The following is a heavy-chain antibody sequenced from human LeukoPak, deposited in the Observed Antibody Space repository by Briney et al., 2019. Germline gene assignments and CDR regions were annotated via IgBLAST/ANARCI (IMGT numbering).Heavy chain of an antibody. CDR1: GGSISSSSYY. V-gene: IGHV4-39*07. CDR2: IYYSGST. J-gene: IGHJ4*02. Sequence: SETLSLTCTVSGGSISSSSYYWGWIRQPPGKGLEWIGSIYYSGSTYYNPSLKSRVTISVDTSKNQFSLELSSVTAADTAVYYCARQESTKARPQRHFDYWGQGTLVTVSS. CDR3: ARQESTKARPQRHFDY.